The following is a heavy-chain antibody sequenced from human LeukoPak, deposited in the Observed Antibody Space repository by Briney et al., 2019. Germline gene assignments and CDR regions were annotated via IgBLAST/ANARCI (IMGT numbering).Heavy chain of an antibody. V-gene: IGHV3-20*04. J-gene: IGHJ3*02. Sequence: GGSLRLSCAASGFTLDDYGMSWVRLAPGKGLDWVSGINWNCGSTGYADSVKGRFTISRDNAKNSLYLQMNSLRAEDTALYYCARWYYYDSSGLDIWGQGTMVTVSS. CDR3: ARWYYYDSSGLDI. CDR1: GFTLDDYG. D-gene: IGHD3-22*01. CDR2: INWNCGST.